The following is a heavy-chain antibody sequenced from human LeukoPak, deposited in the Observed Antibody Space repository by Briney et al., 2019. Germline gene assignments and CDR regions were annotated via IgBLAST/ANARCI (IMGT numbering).Heavy chain of an antibody. Sequence: PGGSLRLSCAASGFTLSNHWMIWVRRAPGKGLECVANIKQDGIEKYYLDSVKGRFTISRDNAKNSVYPQMNSLRAEDTAVYYCARERMVRGAYRWGYFDYWGQGTLVTVSS. D-gene: IGHD3-10*01. CDR3: ARERMVRGAYRWGYFDY. CDR2: IKQDGIEK. J-gene: IGHJ4*02. CDR1: GFTLSNHW. V-gene: IGHV3-7*03.